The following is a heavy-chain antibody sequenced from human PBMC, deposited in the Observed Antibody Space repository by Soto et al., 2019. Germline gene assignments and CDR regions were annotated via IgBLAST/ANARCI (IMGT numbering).Heavy chain of an antibody. CDR1: GYTFTTYG. CDR2: ISGHNGKT. V-gene: IGHV1-18*04. CDR3: ARQRCGPCSSDY. J-gene: IGHJ4*02. D-gene: IGHD2-21*01. Sequence: ASVKVSCKAAGYTFTTYGFSWLRQAPGQGLEWMGWISGHNGKTKYAQSFQGRITMTTDTSTRTAYMELRSSVTAADTAVYYCARQRCGPCSSDYWGQGTLVTVSS.